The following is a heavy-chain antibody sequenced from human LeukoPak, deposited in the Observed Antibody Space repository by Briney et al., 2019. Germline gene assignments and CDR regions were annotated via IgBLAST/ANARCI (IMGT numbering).Heavy chain of an antibody. J-gene: IGHJ4*02. CDR1: GYTFTSYG. CDR3: ARQKYGAVYYFDY. V-gene: IGHV1-18*01. D-gene: IGHD2-2*01. CDR2: ISAFNGNTNYGNT. Sequence: ASVKVSCKASGYTFTSYGISWVRQAPGQGLEWMGWISAFNGNTNYGNTNYAQRLQGRVTMTTDTSTSTAYMELRSLRYDDTAVYYCARQKYGAVYYFDYWGQGTLVTVSS.